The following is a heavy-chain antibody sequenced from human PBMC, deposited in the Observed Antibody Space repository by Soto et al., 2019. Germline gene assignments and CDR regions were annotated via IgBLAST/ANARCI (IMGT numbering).Heavy chain of an antibody. CDR3: ARSGELLQTFDS. V-gene: IGHV3-21*06. Sequence: LRLSCVVSGVSFSDYSMNWVRQAPGKGLEWVSLITGNSEYKYYAGSVKGRFTVSRDNAKNSLYLQMNSLTVGDTAVYYCARSGELLQTFDSWGQGTLVTVSS. D-gene: IGHD1-26*01. CDR1: GVSFSDYS. CDR2: ITGNSEYK. J-gene: IGHJ4*02.